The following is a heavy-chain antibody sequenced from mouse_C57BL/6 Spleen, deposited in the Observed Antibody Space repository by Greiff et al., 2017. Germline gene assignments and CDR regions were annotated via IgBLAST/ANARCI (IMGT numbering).Heavy chain of an antibody. CDR1: GYTFTSYW. D-gene: IGHD5-1*01. Sequence: QVQLQQSGAELVKPGASVTLSCKASGYTFTSYWMHWVKQRPGQGLEWIGMIHPNSGSTNYNEKVKSQATRTVDKTPSTAYMQLSSLTSEDSAVYYCASYEYLFAYWGQGTLVTVSA. CDR3: ASYEYLFAY. J-gene: IGHJ3*01. CDR2: IHPNSGST. V-gene: IGHV1-64*01.